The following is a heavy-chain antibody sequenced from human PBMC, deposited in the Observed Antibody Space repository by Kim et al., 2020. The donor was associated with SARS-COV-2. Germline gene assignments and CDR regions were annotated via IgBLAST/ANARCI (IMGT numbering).Heavy chain of an antibody. V-gene: IGHV4-59*01. J-gene: IGHJ4*02. Sequence: TNYNPSLKSRVTISVDTSKNQFSLKLSSVTAADTAVYYCARDLEGGMDYWGQGTLVTVSS. CDR3: ARDLEGGMDY. CDR2: T. D-gene: IGHD1-1*01.